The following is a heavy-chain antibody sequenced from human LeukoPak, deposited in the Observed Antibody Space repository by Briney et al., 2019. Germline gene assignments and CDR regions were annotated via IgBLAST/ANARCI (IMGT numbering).Heavy chain of an antibody. J-gene: IGHJ4*02. D-gene: IGHD1-14*01. CDR1: GFLFSRYW. CDR3: ARDSFETDIDY. V-gene: IGHV3-7*01. Sequence: GGSLRLSCAASGFLFSRYWMSWVRQAPGKGLEWVANIKEDGSEKYYVESMKGRFTISRDNVKKSLYLQINSLRAEDTAVYYCARDSFETDIDYWGQGTLVTVSS. CDR2: IKEDGSEK.